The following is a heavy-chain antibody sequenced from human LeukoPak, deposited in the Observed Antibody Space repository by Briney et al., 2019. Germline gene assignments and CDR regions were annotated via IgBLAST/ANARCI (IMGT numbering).Heavy chain of an antibody. CDR1: GVTSSTYA. Sequence: GASVKVSCKASGVTSSTYAISWVRQAPGEGLEWMGGIIPIFGTTNYAQKFQGRVTIAADESTSTAYMELSSLRSEDTAVYYCARGNSSSWEFDFWGQGTLVTVSS. CDR3: ARGNSSSWEFDF. CDR2: IIPIFGTT. D-gene: IGHD6-13*01. J-gene: IGHJ4*02. V-gene: IGHV1-69*13.